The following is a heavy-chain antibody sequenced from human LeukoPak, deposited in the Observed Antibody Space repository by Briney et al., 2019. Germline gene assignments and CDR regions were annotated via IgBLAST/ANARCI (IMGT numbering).Heavy chain of an antibody. J-gene: IGHJ6*03. CDR1: GGSFSGHY. CDR3: ARNSRVYATSYYYYYYMDV. CDR2: INHSGST. Sequence: PSETLSLTCAVYGGSFSGHYWSWIRQPPGKGLEWIGEINHSGSTNYNPSLKSRVTISVDTSKNQFSLKLSSVTAADTAVYYCARNSRVYATSYYYYYYMDVWGKGTTVTVSS. D-gene: IGHD2-8*01. V-gene: IGHV4-34*01.